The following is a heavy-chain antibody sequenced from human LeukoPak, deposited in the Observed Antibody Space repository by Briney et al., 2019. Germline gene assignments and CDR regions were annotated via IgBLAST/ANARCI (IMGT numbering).Heavy chain of an antibody. J-gene: IGHJ3*02. CDR2: TNHSGST. V-gene: IGHV4-34*01. Sequence: SETLSLTCAVYGGSFSGYYWSWIRQPPGKGLEWIGETNHSGSTNYNPSLKSRVTISVDTSKNQFSLKLSSVTAADTAVYYCARGKITMVRGAADAFDIWGQGTMVTVSS. CDR3: ARGKITMVRGAADAFDI. D-gene: IGHD3-10*01. CDR1: GGSFSGYY.